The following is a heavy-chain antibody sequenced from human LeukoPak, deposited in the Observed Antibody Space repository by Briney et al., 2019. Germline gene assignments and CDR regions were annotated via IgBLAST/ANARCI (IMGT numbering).Heavy chain of an antibody. CDR3: ARGYYGDPSQVYYFDY. CDR1: GFTFTTYW. J-gene: IGHJ4*02. CDR2: INQDGSEK. Sequence: GESLRLSCAASGFTFTTYWMSWVRQAPGKGLEWVANINQDGSEKYFVDSVKGRFTISRDNAKNSLYLQMNSLRAEDTAVYYCARGYYGDPSQVYYFDYWGQGTLVTVSS. V-gene: IGHV3-7*01. D-gene: IGHD4-17*01.